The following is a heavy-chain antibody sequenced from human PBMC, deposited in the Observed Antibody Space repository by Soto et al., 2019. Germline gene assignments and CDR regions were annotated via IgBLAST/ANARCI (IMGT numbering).Heavy chain of an antibody. CDR1: GFTFSNAW. CDR3: TTSISGLVTGH. Sequence: EVQLVESRGGLVKPGGSLRLSCAASGFTFSNAWMNWVRQAPGKGLEWVGRIRSNADGGTADYAAPVKGRFTFSRDDSQNTLFLQMNSLKTEDTAVYFCTTSISGLVTGHWGQGTLVTVSS. V-gene: IGHV3-15*07. CDR2: IRSNADGGTA. D-gene: IGHD3-3*01. J-gene: IGHJ4*02.